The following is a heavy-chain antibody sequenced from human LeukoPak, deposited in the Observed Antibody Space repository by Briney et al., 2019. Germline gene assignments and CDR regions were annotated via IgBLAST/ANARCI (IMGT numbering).Heavy chain of an antibody. CDR3: ARDPGVLEGYDSSGLDY. D-gene: IGHD3-22*01. V-gene: IGHV4-4*07. J-gene: IGHJ4*02. Sequence: SETLSLTCTVSGGSPSRGSISTYHCSWIRQPAGKGLERIGRIYSGGSTNYNPSLKSRVTMSIDTSKNQFSLIMNSVTAADTGIYYCARDPGVLEGYDSSGLDYWGQGTLVTVSS. CDR2: IYSGGST. CDR1: GGSPSRGSISTYH.